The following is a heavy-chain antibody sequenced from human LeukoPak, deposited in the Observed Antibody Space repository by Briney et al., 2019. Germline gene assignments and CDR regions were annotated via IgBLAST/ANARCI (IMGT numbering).Heavy chain of an antibody. CDR1: GFTFSGYE. D-gene: IGHD3-10*02. CDR3: AELGITMIGGV. J-gene: IGHJ6*04. V-gene: IGHV3-48*03. CDR2: ISSSGSTI. Sequence: GGCLRLSCAASGFTFSGYEMNWVRQAPGKGLEWVSYISSSGSTIYYADSVKGRFTISRDNAKNSLYLQMNSLRAEDTAVYYCAELGITMIGGVWGKGTTVTISS.